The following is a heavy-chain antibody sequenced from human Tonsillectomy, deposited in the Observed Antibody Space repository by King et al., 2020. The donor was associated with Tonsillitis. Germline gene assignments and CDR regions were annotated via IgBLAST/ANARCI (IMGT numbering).Heavy chain of an antibody. CDR2: IKEDGSET. CDR1: GFTFNSYW. CDR3: VRGTTIPGTDY. V-gene: IGHV3-7*01. J-gene: IGHJ4*02. D-gene: IGHD2/OR15-2a*01. Sequence: VQLVESGGGLVQPGGSLRLSCAASGFTFNSYWMNWFRQAPGKGLEGGANIKEDGSETYYVGSVRGRFTISRDNANNSLSLKMNSLRAEDTAVYYCVRGTTIPGTDYWGQGALVIVSS.